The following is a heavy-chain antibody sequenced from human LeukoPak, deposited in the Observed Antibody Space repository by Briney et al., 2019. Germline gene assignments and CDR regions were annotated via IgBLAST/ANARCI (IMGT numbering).Heavy chain of an antibody. CDR2: INPKSGGT. V-gene: IGHV1-2*06. J-gene: IGHJ4*02. CDR1: GYTFIDYY. D-gene: IGHD6-19*01. Sequence: ASVKVSYKASGYTFIDYYMQWVRQAPGQGLEWMGRINPKSGGTNYAQKFQGRVTMTRDTSISTAYMELSRLTSDDTAVYYCARESSGWYYIDYWGQGTLVTVSS. CDR3: ARESSGWYYIDY.